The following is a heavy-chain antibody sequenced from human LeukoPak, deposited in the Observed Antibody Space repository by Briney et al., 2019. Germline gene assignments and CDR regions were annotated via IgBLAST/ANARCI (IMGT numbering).Heavy chain of an antibody. Sequence: PSETLSLTCTVSGGSISSDYWNWIRQPPGKGLEWIGYLFDNGSTSYNPSLKSRVTISADTSKNQFSLNLTFVTAADTAVYYCARDDSEGYIMDWGQGTLVTVSS. D-gene: IGHD2-15*01. CDR3: ARDDSEGYIMD. CDR1: GGSISSDY. V-gene: IGHV4-59*01. CDR2: LFDNGST. J-gene: IGHJ4*02.